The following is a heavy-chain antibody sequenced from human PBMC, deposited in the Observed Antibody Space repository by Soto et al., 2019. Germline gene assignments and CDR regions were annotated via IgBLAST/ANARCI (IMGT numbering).Heavy chain of an antibody. CDR2: IYYSGST. Sequence: PSETMSLTYTVSGGSISSSSYYWGWIRQHPGKGLEWIGSIYYSGSTYYNPSLESRVTISVDTSKNQFSLKVSSVTAADTAVYYCAILGGYCTITSCYGYYGMDVWGQGTTVTVSS. V-gene: IGHV4-39*01. CDR1: GGSISSSSYY. CDR3: AILGGYCTITSCYGYYGMDV. J-gene: IGHJ6*02. D-gene: IGHD2-2*01.